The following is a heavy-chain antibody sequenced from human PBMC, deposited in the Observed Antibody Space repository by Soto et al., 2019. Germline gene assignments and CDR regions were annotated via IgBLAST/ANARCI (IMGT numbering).Heavy chain of an antibody. V-gene: IGHV1-3*01. CDR1: GYTFTSYA. CDR2: INAGNGNT. Sequence: ASVKVSCKTSGYTFTSYAMHWVRQAPGQRLEWMGWINAGNGNTGYAQKFQGRVTMTRNTSISTAYMELSSLRSEDTAVYYCARGPVVTAIPFRSYYYYGMDVWGQGTTVTVSS. D-gene: IGHD2-21*02. J-gene: IGHJ6*02. CDR3: ARGPVVTAIPFRSYYYYGMDV.